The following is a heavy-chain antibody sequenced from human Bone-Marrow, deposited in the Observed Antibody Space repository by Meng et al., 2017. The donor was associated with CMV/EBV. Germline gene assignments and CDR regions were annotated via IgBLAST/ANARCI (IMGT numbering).Heavy chain of an antibody. CDR1: GYAFTGYY. CDR3: ARDVKGGDRAFDI. Sequence: ASVKVSCKASGYAFTGYYMHWVRQAPGQGLEWMGWINPNSGGTNYAQKFQGRVTMTRDTSISTAYMELSRLRADDTAVYYCARDVKGGDRAFDIWGQGTMVTVSS. D-gene: IGHD2-21*01. CDR2: INPNSGGT. J-gene: IGHJ3*02. V-gene: IGHV1-2*02.